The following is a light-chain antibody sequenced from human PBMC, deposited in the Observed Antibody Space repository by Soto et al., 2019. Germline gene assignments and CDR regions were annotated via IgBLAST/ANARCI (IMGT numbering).Light chain of an antibody. Sequence: QSALTQPPSASGSPGQSVTISCTGTSSDVGAYKYVSWFQQHPGKAPKLIIYEVTERPSGVPDRFSGSKSGNTASLTVSGLQADDEADYYCSSYVGSNNYVFGTGTKVT. CDR1: SSDVGAYKY. J-gene: IGLJ1*01. CDR3: SSYVGSNNYV. CDR2: EVT. V-gene: IGLV2-8*01.